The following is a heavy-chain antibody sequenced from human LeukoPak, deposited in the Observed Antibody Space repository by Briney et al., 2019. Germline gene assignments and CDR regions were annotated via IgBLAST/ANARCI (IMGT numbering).Heavy chain of an antibody. V-gene: IGHV1-69*05. CDR3: ARAPAYYGSGSYVSDY. Sequence: ASVKVSCKASGGTFSSYAISWVRQAPGQGLEWMGGIIPIFGTANYAQKLQGRVTMTTDTSTSTAYMELRSLRSDDTAVYYCARAPAYYGSGSYVSDYWGQGTLVTVSS. D-gene: IGHD3-10*01. J-gene: IGHJ4*02. CDR2: IIPIFGTA. CDR1: GGTFSSYA.